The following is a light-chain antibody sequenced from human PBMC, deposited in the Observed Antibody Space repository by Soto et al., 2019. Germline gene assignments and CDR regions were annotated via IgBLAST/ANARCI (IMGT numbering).Light chain of an antibody. CDR2: AAS. CDR1: QSISSY. V-gene: IGKV1-39*01. CDR3: QQSYSTPQT. Sequence: DIQMTQSPSSLSASVGDRVSITCRASQSISSYLNWYQQKPGKAPKLLISAASSLQSGVPSRFTGSGSGTDITLTISSLQPEDCATYYCQQSYSTPQTFGQGTKLDIK. J-gene: IGKJ2*01.